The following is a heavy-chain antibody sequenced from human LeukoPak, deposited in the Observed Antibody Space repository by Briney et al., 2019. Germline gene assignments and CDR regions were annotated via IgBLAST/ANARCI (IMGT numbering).Heavy chain of an antibody. J-gene: IGHJ2*01. CDR3: ARLTPSDSSSWYWYFGL. Sequence: SSETLSLTCTVSGGSISTYYWSWIRQPPGKGLEWIGYIYYSGSTNYNPSLKSRVTISVDTSKNQFSLKLSTVTAADTAVYYCARLTPSDSSSWYWYFGLWGRGTLVTVSS. CDR1: GGSISTYY. D-gene: IGHD6-13*01. CDR2: IYYSGST. V-gene: IGHV4-59*08.